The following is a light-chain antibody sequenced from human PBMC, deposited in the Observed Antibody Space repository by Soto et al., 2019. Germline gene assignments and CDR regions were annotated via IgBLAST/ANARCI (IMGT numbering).Light chain of an antibody. CDR2: GAS. CDR3: QQYGSSPWT. J-gene: IGKJ1*01. V-gene: IGKV3-20*01. CDR1: QSVSSSY. Sequence: EIVFTQSPGTLSFSPGERATLSCRASQSVSSSYLAWYQQKPGQAPRPLIYGASSRAIGIPDRFSGSGSGTDFTLTISRLEPEDFAVYYCQQYGSSPWTFGQGTKVDI.